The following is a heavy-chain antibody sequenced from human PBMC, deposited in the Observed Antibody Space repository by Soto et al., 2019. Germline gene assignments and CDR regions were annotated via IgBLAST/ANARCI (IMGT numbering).Heavy chain of an antibody. D-gene: IGHD6-13*01. J-gene: IGHJ5*02. CDR1: GGSISSYY. CDR3: ARDSPSIAAAGTNWFDP. Sequence: PSETLSLTCTVSGGSISSYYWSWIRQPPGKGLEWIGYIYYSGSTNYNPSLKSRVTISVDTSKNQFSLKLSSVTAADTAVYYCARDSPSIAAAGTNWFDPWGQGTLVTVSS. V-gene: IGHV4-59*01. CDR2: IYYSGST.